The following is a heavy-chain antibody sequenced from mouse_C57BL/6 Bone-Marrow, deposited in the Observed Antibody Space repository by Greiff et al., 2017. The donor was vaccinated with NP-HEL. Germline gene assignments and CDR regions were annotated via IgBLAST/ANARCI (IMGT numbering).Heavy chain of an antibody. CDR1: GFNIKNTY. CDR3: AWSFDV. J-gene: IGHJ1*03. V-gene: IGHV14-3*01. Sequence: EVQLQESVAELVRPGASVKLSCTASGFNIKNTYIHWVKQSPEQGLEWIGRFDPANGNTKYFPKFQGKATITADTSSNTAYLQLSSLTSEDTAVYYCAWSFDVWGTGTTVTVSS. CDR2: FDPANGNT.